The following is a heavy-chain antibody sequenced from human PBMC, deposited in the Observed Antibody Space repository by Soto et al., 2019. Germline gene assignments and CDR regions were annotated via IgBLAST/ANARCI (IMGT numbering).Heavy chain of an antibody. J-gene: IGHJ6*03. CDR2: INPSGGST. CDR3: ARDKEERGYYYYYMDV. Sequence: ASVKVSGTASGYTFTSYYMHCVRQAPGQGLEWMGIINPSGGSTSYAQKFQGRVTMTRDTSTSTVYMELSSLRSEDTAVYYCARDKEERGYYYYYMDVWGKGTKVTV. V-gene: IGHV1-46*03. CDR1: GYTFTSYY.